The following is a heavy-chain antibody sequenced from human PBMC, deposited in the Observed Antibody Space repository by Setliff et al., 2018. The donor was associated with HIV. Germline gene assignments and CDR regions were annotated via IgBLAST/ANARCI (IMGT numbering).Heavy chain of an antibody. CDR2: INPSGGST. CDR3: ATGRDSSRADY. V-gene: IGHV1-46*01. D-gene: IGHD3-22*01. J-gene: IGHJ4*02. Sequence: GASVKVSCKASGYTFTIYYMHWVRQAPGQGLEWIGIINPSGGSTSYAQKFQGRVTMTRDTSTSTVYMELSSLRSEDTALYYCATGRDSSRADYWGQGALVTVSS. CDR1: GYTFTIYY.